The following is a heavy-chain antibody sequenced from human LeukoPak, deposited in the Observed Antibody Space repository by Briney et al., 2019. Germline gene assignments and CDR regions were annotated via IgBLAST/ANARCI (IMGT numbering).Heavy chain of an antibody. V-gene: IGHV6-1*01. CDR1: GDSVSSISAT. Sequence: SQTLSLTCAISGDSVSSISATWNWIRQSPSRGLEWLGRTYYRSKWYNDYAVSVKSRITINPDTSKNQFSLQLNSVTPEDTAVYYCARGSAISEQWLVQGYYGMDVWGQGTTVTVSS. CDR2: TYYRSKWYN. CDR3: ARGSAISEQWLVQGYYGMDV. D-gene: IGHD6-19*01. J-gene: IGHJ6*02.